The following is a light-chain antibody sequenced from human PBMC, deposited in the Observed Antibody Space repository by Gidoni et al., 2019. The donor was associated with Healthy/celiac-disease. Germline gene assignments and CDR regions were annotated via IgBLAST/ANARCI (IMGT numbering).Light chain of an antibody. V-gene: IGKV3-20*01. CDR1: QSVSSSY. Sequence: DIVLTQSPGTLSLSPGDRATLSCRASQSVSSSYLAWYQQKPGQAPRPLIYGASSRANGIPDRFSGSGSGTDFTLTISRLEPEDFAVYYCRQYGSSLTFGQGTKVEIK. J-gene: IGKJ1*01. CDR3: RQYGSSLT. CDR2: GAS.